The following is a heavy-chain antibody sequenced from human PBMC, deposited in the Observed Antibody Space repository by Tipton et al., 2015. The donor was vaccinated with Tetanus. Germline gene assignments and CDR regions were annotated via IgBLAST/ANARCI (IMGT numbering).Heavy chain of an antibody. Sequence: TLSLTCTVSGGSISSFYWYWIRQPPGKGLEWIAYIYQNGDANYNPSLQSRVTISVDTSKNQFSLQLAFVTAADTAIYYCARAPFDFSDYFDLWGQGTPVTVSS. V-gene: IGHV4-59*01. CDR1: GGSISSFY. CDR2: IYQNGDA. CDR3: ARAPFDFSDYFDL. D-gene: IGHD6-19*01. J-gene: IGHJ4*02.